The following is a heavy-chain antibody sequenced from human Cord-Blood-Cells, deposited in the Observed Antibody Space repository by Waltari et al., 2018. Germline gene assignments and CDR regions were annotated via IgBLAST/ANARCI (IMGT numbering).Heavy chain of an antibody. CDR2: INNSGST. V-gene: IGHV4-34*01. J-gene: IGHJ4*02. CDR3: ARSSSIAARGWDY. CDR1: GGSFSGYY. D-gene: IGHD6-6*01. Sequence: QVQLQQWGAGLLKPSETLSLTCAVYGGSFSGYYWSWIRQPPGKGLEWIGEINNSGSTNYNPSLKSRVTISVDTSKNQFSLKLSSVTAADTAVYYCARSSSIAARGWDYWGQGTLVTVSS.